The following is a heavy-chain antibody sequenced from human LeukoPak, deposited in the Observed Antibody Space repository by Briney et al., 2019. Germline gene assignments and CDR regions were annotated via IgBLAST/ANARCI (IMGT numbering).Heavy chain of an antibody. CDR1: GGSVSSGSYY. CDR2: IYYSGST. Sequence: SSEPLSLTCTVSGGSVSSGSYYWSWIRQPPGKGLEWFGYIYYSGSTNYNPSLKSRVTISVDTSKNQFSLKLSSVTAADTAVYYCARDRLAQQLVGYYYYYGMDVWGKGTTVTVSS. V-gene: IGHV4-61*01. J-gene: IGHJ6*04. D-gene: IGHD6-13*01. CDR3: ARDRLAQQLVGYYYYYGMDV.